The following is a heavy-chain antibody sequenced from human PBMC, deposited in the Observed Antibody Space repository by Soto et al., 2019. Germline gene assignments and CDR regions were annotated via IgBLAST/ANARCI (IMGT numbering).Heavy chain of an antibody. CDR3: AKGYCCLEYYYYYMDV. CDR1: GFTFSSYA. J-gene: IGHJ6*03. CDR2: ISGSGGST. Sequence: HPGGSLRLSCAASGFTFSSYAMSWVRQAPGKGLEWVSAISGSGGSTYYADSVKGRFTISRDNSKNTLYLQMNSLRAEDTAVYYCAKGYCCLEYYYYYMDVWGKGTTVTVSS. V-gene: IGHV3-23*01. D-gene: IGHD2-21*02.